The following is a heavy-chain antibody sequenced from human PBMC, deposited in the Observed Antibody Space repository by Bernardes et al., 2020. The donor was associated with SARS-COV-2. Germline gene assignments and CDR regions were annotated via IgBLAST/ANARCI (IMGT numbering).Heavy chain of an antibody. D-gene: IGHD3-10*01. V-gene: IGHV4-39*01. CDR1: GGSITSHSYY. CDR2: IYYSGST. Sequence: SETLSLTCTVSGGSITSHSYYWGWIRQPPGNGLEWIGSIYYSGSTYRNPSLKSRVTMSIDTSRNQFLRKLTSVTAADTAVYYGARRGVWVQGVYTYYAMDVWGEATTV. CDR3: ARRGVWVQGVYTYYAMDV. J-gene: IGHJ6*02.